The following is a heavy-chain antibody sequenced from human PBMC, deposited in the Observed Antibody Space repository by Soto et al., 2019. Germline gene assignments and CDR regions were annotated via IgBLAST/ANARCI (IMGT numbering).Heavy chain of an antibody. V-gene: IGHV3-74*01. J-gene: IGHJ6*02. CDR2: INSDGSST. Sequence: PGGSLRLSCAASGFTFSSYRMHWVRQAPGKGLVWVSRINSDGSSTSYADSVKGRFTISRDNAKNTLYLQMNSLRAEDTAVYYCARVPPYDILGMDVWGQGTTVTVSS. CDR3: ARVPPYDILGMDV. CDR1: GFTFSSYR. D-gene: IGHD3-9*01.